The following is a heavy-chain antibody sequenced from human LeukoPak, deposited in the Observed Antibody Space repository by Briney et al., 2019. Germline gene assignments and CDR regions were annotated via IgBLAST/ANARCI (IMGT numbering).Heavy chain of an antibody. Sequence: SETLSLTCTVSGGSISSYYWSWIRQPPGKGLEWIGYIYYSGSTNYNPSLKSRVTISVDTSKNQFSLKLSSVTAADTAVYYCARAPANYYDSKGFDYWGQGTLVTVSS. D-gene: IGHD3-22*01. V-gene: IGHV4-59*01. CDR1: GGSISSYY. CDR2: IYYSGST. CDR3: ARAPANYYDSKGFDY. J-gene: IGHJ4*02.